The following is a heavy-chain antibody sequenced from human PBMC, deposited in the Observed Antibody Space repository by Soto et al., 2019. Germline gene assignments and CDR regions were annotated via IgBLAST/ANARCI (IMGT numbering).Heavy chain of an antibody. D-gene: IGHD1-26*01. J-gene: IGHJ6*02. CDR3: ARDTTKVRINYCYYGMDV. CDR2: ISAYNGNT. V-gene: IGHV1-18*01. CDR1: GYTFTSYG. Sequence: ASVKVSCKASGYTFTSYGISWVRQAPEQGLEWMGWISAYNGNTNYAQKLQGRVTMTTDTSTSTAYMELRSLRSDDTAVYYCARDTTKVRINYCYYGMDVWGQGTTVTVSS.